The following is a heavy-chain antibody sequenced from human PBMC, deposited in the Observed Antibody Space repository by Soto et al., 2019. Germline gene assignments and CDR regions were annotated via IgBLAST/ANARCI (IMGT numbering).Heavy chain of an antibody. CDR1: GFTFSSYG. D-gene: IGHD2-15*01. Sequence: GGSLRLSCAASGFTFSSYGMHWVRQAPGKGLEWVAVISYDGSNKYYADSVKGRFTISRDNSKNTLYLQMNSLRAEDTAVYYCAKISVVVAAPLDYWGQGTLVTVSS. V-gene: IGHV3-30*18. CDR3: AKISVVVAAPLDY. CDR2: ISYDGSNK. J-gene: IGHJ4*02.